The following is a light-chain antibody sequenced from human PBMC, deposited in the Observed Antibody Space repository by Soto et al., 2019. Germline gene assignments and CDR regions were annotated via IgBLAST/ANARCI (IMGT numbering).Light chain of an antibody. CDR2: GDS. Sequence: QSVLTQPPSVSGAPGQRVTISCTGSISNIGRGYDVHWYQQLPGSAPRLLLSGDSNRPSGVPDRFSGSRSGTSASLAITGRQAEDEGDEYCQTFDSSLTSSWVFGGGTKLTVL. CDR1: ISNIGRGYD. J-gene: IGLJ3*02. CDR3: QTFDSSLTSSWV. V-gene: IGLV1-40*01.